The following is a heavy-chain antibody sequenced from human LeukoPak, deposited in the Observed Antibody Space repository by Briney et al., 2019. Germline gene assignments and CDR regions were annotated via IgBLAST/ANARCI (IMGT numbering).Heavy chain of an antibody. J-gene: IGHJ3*02. Sequence: GGSLRLSCIASGFTFSSYAMNWVRQVPGKGLEWVSTISGSGDKTFFADSVKGRFTISRDNSKNTLYLQMNSLRAEDTAVYYCAKDRIAVAGTGAFDIWGQGTMVTVSS. CDR3: AKDRIAVAGTGAFDI. V-gene: IGHV3-23*01. D-gene: IGHD6-19*01. CDR2: ISGSGDKT. CDR1: GFTFSSYA.